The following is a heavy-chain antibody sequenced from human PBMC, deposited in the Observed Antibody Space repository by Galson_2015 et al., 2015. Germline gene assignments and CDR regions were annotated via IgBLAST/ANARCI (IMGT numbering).Heavy chain of an antibody. J-gene: IGHJ4*02. CDR1: GDSVASKSAT. CDR3: AREGWRRDGYEYVDT. V-gene: IGHV6-1*01. CDR2: TYLMPRWYY. D-gene: IGHD5-24*01. Sequence: CAISGDSVASKSATWDWVRQSPSRGLEWLGRTYLMPRWYYDYAESVKGRITISPDTSKNQFSLQLNSVTPEDTAVYYCAREGWRRDGYEYVDTWGQGTLVTVSA.